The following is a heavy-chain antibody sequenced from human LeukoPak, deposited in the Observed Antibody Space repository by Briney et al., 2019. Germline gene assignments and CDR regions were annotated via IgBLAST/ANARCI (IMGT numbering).Heavy chain of an antibody. J-gene: IGHJ3*01. CDR3: ARRWVYDKRAFDA. CDR2: IYYTGTT. V-gene: IGHV4-59*08. Sequence: SETLSLTCTVSGGSISGTYYWSWIRQPPGKGLEWVGYIYYTGTTDSKRSLKSRVTISLDMSKNQFSLNLSSVTAADTAVYYCARRWVYDKRAFDAWGQGTMVTVSS. D-gene: IGHD3-16*01. CDR1: GGSISGTYY.